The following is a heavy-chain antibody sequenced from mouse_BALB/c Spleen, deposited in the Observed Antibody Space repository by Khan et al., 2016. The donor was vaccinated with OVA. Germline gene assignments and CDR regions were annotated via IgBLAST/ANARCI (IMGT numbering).Heavy chain of an antibody. Sequence: EVQLVESGGGLVQPGGSLKLSCAASGFTFSSYGMSLVRQTPDKRLELVATINSNGGSTYYPDSVKGRFTISRDNAKNTLYLQMSSLKSEDTAMYYCARMARTINWGQGTTLTVS. CDR1: GFTFSSYG. V-gene: IGHV5-6-3*01. J-gene: IGHJ2*01. CDR2: INSNGGST. CDR3: ARMARTIN.